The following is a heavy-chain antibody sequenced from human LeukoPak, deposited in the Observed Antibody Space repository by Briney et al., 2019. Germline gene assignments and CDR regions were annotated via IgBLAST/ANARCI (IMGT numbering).Heavy chain of an antibody. CDR1: GFTFSGHW. D-gene: IGHD1-14*01. CDR2: INQGGSDK. J-gene: IGHJ4*02. CDR3: TRDRSRAEDD. V-gene: IGHV3-7*01. Sequence: GGSLRLSCAASGFTFSGHWMSWVRQAPGRGREWVANINQGGSDKYYVDSVKGRFTISRDNANNLLYLQMNSLRGEDTAVYYCTRDRSRAEDDWGQGTLVTVSS.